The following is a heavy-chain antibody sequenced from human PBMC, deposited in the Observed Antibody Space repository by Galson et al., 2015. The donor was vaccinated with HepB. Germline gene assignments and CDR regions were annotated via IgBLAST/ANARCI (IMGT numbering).Heavy chain of an antibody. J-gene: IGHJ4*02. CDR3: ARWEDTAMVRAFDY. CDR2: IYYSGST. Sequence: SEPLSLTCTVSGGSISSSSYYWGWIRQPPGKRLEWIGSIYYSGSTYYNPSLKSRVTISVDTSKNQFSLKLSSVTAADTAVYYCARWEDTAMVRAFDYWGQGTLVTVSS. D-gene: IGHD5-18*01. V-gene: IGHV4-39*01. CDR1: GGSISSSSYY.